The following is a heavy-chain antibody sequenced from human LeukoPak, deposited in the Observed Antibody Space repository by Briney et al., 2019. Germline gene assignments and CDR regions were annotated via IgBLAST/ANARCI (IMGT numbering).Heavy chain of an antibody. Sequence: ASVKVSCKASGYTFTSYYMHWVRQAPGQGLEWMGGIIPIFGTANYAQKFQGRVTITADESTSTAYMELSSLRSEDTAVYYCARDTGMATIPLGYWGQGTLVTVSS. J-gene: IGHJ4*02. D-gene: IGHD5-24*01. CDR3: ARDTGMATIPLGY. V-gene: IGHV1-69*13. CDR1: GYTFTSYY. CDR2: IIPIFGTA.